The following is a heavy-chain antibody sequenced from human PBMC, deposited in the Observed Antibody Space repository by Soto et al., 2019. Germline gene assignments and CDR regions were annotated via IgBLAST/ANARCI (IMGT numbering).Heavy chain of an antibody. Sequence: SVKVSCKASGGTFSSYAISWVRQAPGQGLEWMGGIIPIFGTANYAQKFQGRVTITADKSTSTAYMELSSLRSEDTAVYYCARASLTSYDFWSGSSPTWFDPWGQGTLVTVSS. J-gene: IGHJ5*02. CDR3: ARASLTSYDFWSGSSPTWFDP. CDR1: GGTFSSYA. V-gene: IGHV1-69*06. CDR2: IIPIFGTA. D-gene: IGHD3-3*01.